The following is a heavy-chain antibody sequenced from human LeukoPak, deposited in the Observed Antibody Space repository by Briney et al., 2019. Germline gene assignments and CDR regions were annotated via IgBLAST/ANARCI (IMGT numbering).Heavy chain of an antibody. CDR1: GYSISSGYY. D-gene: IGHD2-21*01. Sequence: PSETLSLTCAVSGYSISSGYYWGWIRQPPGKGLEWIGSIYHSGSTYYNPSLKSRVTISVDTSKNQFSLKLSSVTAADTAVYYCARDQFRVSPPGYWGQGTLVTVSS. V-gene: IGHV4-38-2*02. CDR2: IYHSGST. CDR3: ARDQFRVSPPGY. J-gene: IGHJ4*02.